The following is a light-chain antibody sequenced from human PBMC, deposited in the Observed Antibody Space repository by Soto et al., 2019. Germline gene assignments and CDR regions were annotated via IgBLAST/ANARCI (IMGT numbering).Light chain of an antibody. CDR2: QDS. Sequence: SYELTQPPSVSVSPGQTASITCSGDKLGDKKASWYQQKPGQSPVLVIYQDSKRPSGIPERFSGSNSGNTATLTISGTQAMDEADYYCQAWDSSTGVFGTGTKLTVL. CDR1: KLGDKK. V-gene: IGLV3-1*01. CDR3: QAWDSSTGV. J-gene: IGLJ1*01.